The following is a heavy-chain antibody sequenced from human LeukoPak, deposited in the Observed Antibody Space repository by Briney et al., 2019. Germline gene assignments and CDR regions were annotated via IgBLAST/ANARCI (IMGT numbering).Heavy chain of an antibody. CDR1: GVSISSYY. V-gene: IGHV4-59*01. D-gene: IGHD3-3*01. Sequence: SGTLSLTCTVSGVSISSYYWSWVRQPPGKGLEWVGYIYYSGSTNYNAALKRGGTISVDTSENHLSLKLSSVTAADTAVYYCAGANTIFAVAPGDFDYWGQGTLVTVSS. CDR2: IYYSGST. CDR3: AGANTIFAVAPGDFDY. J-gene: IGHJ4*02.